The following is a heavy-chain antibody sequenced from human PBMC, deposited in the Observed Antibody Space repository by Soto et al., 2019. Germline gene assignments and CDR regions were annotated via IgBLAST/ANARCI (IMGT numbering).Heavy chain of an antibody. CDR2: ISGSDGKT. Sequence: PGGSLRLSCSASGFTFSSYALNWVRQAPGKGLEWVSTISGSDGKTFYADSVKGRFSISRDTSQSTLYLQMNSLRADDTAMYYCARWSYLDYWGQGTRV. CDR1: GFTFSSYA. V-gene: IGHV3-23*01. CDR3: ARWSYLDY. J-gene: IGHJ4*02. D-gene: IGHD3-3*01.